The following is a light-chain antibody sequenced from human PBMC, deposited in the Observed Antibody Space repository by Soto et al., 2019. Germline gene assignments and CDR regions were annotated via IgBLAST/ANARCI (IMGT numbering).Light chain of an antibody. V-gene: IGKV1-9*01. CDR3: HQLDIPPLT. J-gene: IGKJ4*02. Sequence: DIQLTQSPSFLSASVGDTVTITCRASQGIGNFLAWYQQKPGKAPNLLIYAASTLQSGVPSRFSGSGSGTEFPLTISNLQREDFATDYFHQLDIPPLTFGGGTQVEIK. CDR1: QGIGNF. CDR2: AAS.